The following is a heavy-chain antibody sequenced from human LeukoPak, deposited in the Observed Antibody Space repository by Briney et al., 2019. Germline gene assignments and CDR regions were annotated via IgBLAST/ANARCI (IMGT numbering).Heavy chain of an antibody. J-gene: IGHJ4*02. CDR1: GYTFTSYA. CDR2: INAGNGNT. V-gene: IGHV1-3*01. Sequence: GASVKVSCKASGYTFTSYAMHWVRQAPGQRLEWMGWINAGNGNTKYSQKFQGRVTITRDTSASTAYMELSSLRSEDTAVYYCARARYDPGIAVAGLDYWGQGTLVTVSS. CDR3: ARARYDPGIAVAGLDY. D-gene: IGHD6-19*01.